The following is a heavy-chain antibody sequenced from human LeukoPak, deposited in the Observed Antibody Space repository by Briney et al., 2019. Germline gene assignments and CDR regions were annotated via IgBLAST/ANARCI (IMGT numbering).Heavy chain of an antibody. D-gene: IGHD5-24*01. Sequence: SETLSLTCTVSGDSISRSTYYWAWIRQPPGKGLEWIGSVYYGRSPYFNPSLESRATISVDTSKNQFSLKLSSVTAADTAVYYCARLRDGRWLLEYWGQGTLVTVSS. CDR2: VYYGRSP. J-gene: IGHJ4*02. CDR1: GDSISRSTYY. V-gene: IGHV4-39*01. CDR3: ARLRDGRWLLEY.